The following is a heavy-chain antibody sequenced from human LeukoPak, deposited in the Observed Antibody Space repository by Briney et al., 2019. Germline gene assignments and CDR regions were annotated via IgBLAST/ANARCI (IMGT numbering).Heavy chain of an antibody. J-gene: IGHJ6*02. CDR3: VWPYDFWSGYY. CDR1: GYTFTSYD. D-gene: IGHD3-3*01. V-gene: IGHV1-8*01. CDR2: MNPNSGNT. Sequence: ASVKVSCTASGYTFTSYDIHWVRQATGQGLEWMGWMNPNSGNTGYAQKFQGRVTMTRNTSISTAYMELSSLRSEDTAVYYCVWPYDFWSGYYWGQGTTVTVSS.